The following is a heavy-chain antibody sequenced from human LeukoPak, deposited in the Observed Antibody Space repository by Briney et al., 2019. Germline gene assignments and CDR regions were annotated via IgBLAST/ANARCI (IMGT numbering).Heavy chain of an antibody. D-gene: IGHD2-21*01. CDR3: AKVISGADCFFDY. CDR2: INGGGSGT. J-gene: IGHJ4*02. V-gene: IGHV3-23*01. CDR1: GFTFSNNA. Sequence: GGSLRLSCAASGFTFSNNAMHWVRQAPGKGLEWVSAINGGGSGTFYADSVKGRFTISRDNSKNALYLQMNSLRAEDTAVYYCAKVISGADCFFDYWGQGTLVTVSS.